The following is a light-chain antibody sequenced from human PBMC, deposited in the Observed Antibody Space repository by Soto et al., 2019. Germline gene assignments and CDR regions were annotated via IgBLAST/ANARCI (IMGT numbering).Light chain of an antibody. CDR2: DVN. CDR3: CSYVGSDTYVV. CDR1: GSDVGAYNY. J-gene: IGLJ2*01. V-gene: IGLV2-11*01. Sequence: QSVLTQPRSVSGSPGQSFTISCSGTGSDVGAYNYVSWYQHHPGKAPRLIIYDVNKRPSGVPDRFSGSKSGNTASLAISGLQAEDEADYYCCSYVGSDTYVVFGGGTKLTVL.